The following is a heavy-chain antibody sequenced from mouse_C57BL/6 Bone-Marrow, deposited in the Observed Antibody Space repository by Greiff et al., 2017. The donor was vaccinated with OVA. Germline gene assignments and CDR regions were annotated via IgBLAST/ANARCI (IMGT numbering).Heavy chain of an antibody. CDR2: FVPENGDT. Sequence: EVQLQQSGAELVRPGASVKLSCTASGFNIKDDYMHWVKQRPEQGLVGIGWFVPENGDTEYASKLQGKATITADTSSNPACLQLSCVTTEDTAVYYCTTAGYDEFDCWGQGTLVTVSA. CDR1: GFNIKDDY. J-gene: IGHJ3*01. CDR3: TTAGYDEFDC. V-gene: IGHV14-4*01. D-gene: IGHD2-2*01.